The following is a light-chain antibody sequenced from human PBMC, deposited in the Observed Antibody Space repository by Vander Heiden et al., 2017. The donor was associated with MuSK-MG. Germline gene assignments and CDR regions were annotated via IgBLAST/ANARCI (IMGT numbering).Light chain of an antibody. CDR2: EVN. V-gene: IGLV2-8*01. J-gene: IGLJ3*02. CDR3: SSFAGSNTV. CDR1: SSDVGGYNY. Sequence: QSALTQPPSASGSPGQSVTISCTGSSSDVGGYNYVSWYQQHPGKAPKLMIYEVNKRPSGVPDRFSGSKSGNTASLTVSGLQAEDEAHYYCSSFAGSNTVFGGGTKLNVL.